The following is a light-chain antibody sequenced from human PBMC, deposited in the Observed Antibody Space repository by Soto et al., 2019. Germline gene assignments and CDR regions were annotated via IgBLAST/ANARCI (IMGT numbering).Light chain of an antibody. Sequence: EIVVTQSPATLSVSPGERATLSCRASQSVGNKVAWYQHKPGQTPRLIIYDISTRAAGVPARSSGSGYGTDFTLTISSLQSEDFAVYYCQQYNIWRSITFGQGTRLEIK. CDR1: QSVGNK. J-gene: IGKJ5*01. V-gene: IGKV3-15*01. CDR3: QQYNIWRSIT. CDR2: DIS.